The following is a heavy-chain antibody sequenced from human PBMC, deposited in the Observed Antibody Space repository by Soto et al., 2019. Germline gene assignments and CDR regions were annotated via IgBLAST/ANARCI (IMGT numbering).Heavy chain of an antibody. J-gene: IGHJ4*02. CDR2: IIPIFGTA. Sequence: QVQLVQSGAEVKKPGSSVKVSCKASGGTFSSYAISWVRQAPGQGLEWMGGIIPIFGTANYAQTFQGRVTITADESTSTAYMELSSLRSEDTAVYYCARACRGYSYGNLGSWGQGTLVTVSS. CDR1: GGTFSSYA. V-gene: IGHV1-69*01. D-gene: IGHD5-18*01. CDR3: ARACRGYSYGNLGS.